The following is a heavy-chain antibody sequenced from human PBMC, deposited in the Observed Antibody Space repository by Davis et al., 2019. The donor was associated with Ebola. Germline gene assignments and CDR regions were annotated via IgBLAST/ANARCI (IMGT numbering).Heavy chain of an antibody. CDR1: GGTFSSYA. CDR3: ARDPYSSSAVRGYFDY. J-gene: IGHJ4*02. Sequence: SVKVSCKASGGTFSSYAISWVRQAPGQGLEWMGGIIPIFGTANYAQKFQGRVTITADESTSTAYMELSSLRSEDTAVYYCARDPYSSSAVRGYFDYWGQGTLVTVSS. CDR2: IIPIFGTA. D-gene: IGHD6-13*01. V-gene: IGHV1-69*13.